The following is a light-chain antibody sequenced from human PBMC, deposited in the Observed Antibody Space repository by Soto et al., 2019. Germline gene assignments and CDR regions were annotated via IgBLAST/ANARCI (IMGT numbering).Light chain of an antibody. Sequence: QSVLTHPPSASWTPGQRVTFACSGSSSNIGGNTVSWFQHLPRTAPKLLIFSNSQRPSGVPDRFSGAKSGTSASLAISGLQSEDEANYYCATWDDGLTDYVFGTGTKVTVL. J-gene: IGLJ1*01. V-gene: IGLV1-44*01. CDR1: SSNIGGNT. CDR2: SNS. CDR3: ATWDDGLTDYV.